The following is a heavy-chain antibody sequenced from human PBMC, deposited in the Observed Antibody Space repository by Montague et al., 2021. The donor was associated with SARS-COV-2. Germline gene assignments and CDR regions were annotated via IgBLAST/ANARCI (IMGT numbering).Heavy chain of an antibody. V-gene: IGHV4-59*01. CDR2: IDNSGST. CDR1: GGSIGAYY. D-gene: IGHD4-23*01. Sequence: SETLSLTCTASGGSIGAYYWSWIRQPPGKGLEWIGYIDNSGSTNHNPSLESRVTMSVDTSKNQFSLKLNSVTAADTAVYYCARHGGNDAFDIWGRGTMVTVSS. CDR3: ARHGGNDAFDI. J-gene: IGHJ3*02.